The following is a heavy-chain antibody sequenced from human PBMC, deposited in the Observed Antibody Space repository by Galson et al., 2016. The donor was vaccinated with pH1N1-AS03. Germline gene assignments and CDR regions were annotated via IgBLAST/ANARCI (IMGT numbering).Heavy chain of an antibody. V-gene: IGHV5-51*01. CDR2: IYPSDSDT. CDR1: GYSFPSHW. CDR3: ARWSNDYGSY. J-gene: IGHJ4*02. Sequence: QSGAEVKKPGESLKISCKGSGYSFPSHWIAWVRQMPGKGLEWMGIIYPSDSDTRYNSSFQGQVTISADTSSSTAYLQWNSLKASDPAIYYCARWSNDYGSYWGQGTLVTGSS. D-gene: IGHD4-17*01.